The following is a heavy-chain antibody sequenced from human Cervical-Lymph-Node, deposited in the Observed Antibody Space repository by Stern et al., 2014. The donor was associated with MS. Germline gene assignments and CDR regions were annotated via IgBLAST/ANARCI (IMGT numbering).Heavy chain of an antibody. Sequence: VHLVESGPGLVKPSETLSLTCTVSGGSINTYYWSWIRQPPGQGLEWIGWIYYSGSTNYNPSLKSRVTISMDTSKNQFSLKLTSVTAADTAVYYCARGGGRTYFDYWGQGTLVTVSS. CDR2: IYYSGST. CDR3: ARGGGRTYFDY. V-gene: IGHV4-59*01. J-gene: IGHJ4*02. D-gene: IGHD3-16*01. CDR1: GGSINTYY.